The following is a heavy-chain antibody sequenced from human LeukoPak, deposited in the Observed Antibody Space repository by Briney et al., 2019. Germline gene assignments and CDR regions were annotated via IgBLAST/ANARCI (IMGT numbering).Heavy chain of an antibody. CDR2: ISGSGGST. CDR3: AKASLSDYDILTGYYSPVPFDY. V-gene: IGHV3-23*01. CDR1: GFTFSSYA. Sequence: GGSLRLSCAASGFTFSSYAMSWVRQAPGKGLEWVSAISGSGGSTYYADSVKGRFTISRDNSKNTLYLQMNSLRAEDTAVYYCAKASLSDYDILTGYYSPVPFDYWGQGTLVTVSS. D-gene: IGHD3-9*01. J-gene: IGHJ4*02.